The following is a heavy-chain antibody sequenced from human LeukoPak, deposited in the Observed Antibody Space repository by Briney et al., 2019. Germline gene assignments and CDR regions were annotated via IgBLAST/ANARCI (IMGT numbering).Heavy chain of an antibody. CDR2: ISGSGSGT. CDR1: GFAFSNYA. V-gene: IGHV3-23*01. Sequence: GSLRLSCAASGFAFSNYAMSWVRQAPGKGLGWVSGISGSGSGTYYSDSVRGRFTISRDNSKNTLYLQMNTLRAEDTAVYYCAKAPRAVGTPIFEYWGQGTLVTVSS. D-gene: IGHD6-13*01. CDR3: AKAPRAVGTPIFEY. J-gene: IGHJ4*02.